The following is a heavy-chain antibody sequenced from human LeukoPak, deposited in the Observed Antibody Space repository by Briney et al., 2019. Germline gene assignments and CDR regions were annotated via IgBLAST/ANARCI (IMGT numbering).Heavy chain of an antibody. D-gene: IGHD6-19*01. CDR2: ISGSGGST. V-gene: IGHV3-23*01. CDR3: AKDAVTALAGYYYYMDV. Sequence: GGSLRLSCAASGFTFSSYAMSWVRQAPGKGLEWVSAISGSGGSTYYADSVKGRFTISRDNSKNTLYLQMNSLRADDTAVYYRAKDAVTALAGYYYYMDVWGKGTMVTVSS. J-gene: IGHJ6*03. CDR1: GFTFSSYA.